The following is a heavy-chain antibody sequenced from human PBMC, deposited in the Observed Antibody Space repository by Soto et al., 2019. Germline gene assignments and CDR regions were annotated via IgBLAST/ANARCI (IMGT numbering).Heavy chain of an antibody. V-gene: IGHV4-4*07. J-gene: IGHJ5*02. CDR2: IYATGTT. CDR1: GASISGFY. Sequence: PSETLSLTCTVSGASISGFYWSWIRKSAGKGLEWIGRIYATGTTDYNPSLKSRVMMSVDTSRKQFSLKLRSVTAADTAVYYCVRDGTKTLRDWFDPWGQGISVTVSS. D-gene: IGHD1-1*01. CDR3: VRDGTKTLRDWFDP.